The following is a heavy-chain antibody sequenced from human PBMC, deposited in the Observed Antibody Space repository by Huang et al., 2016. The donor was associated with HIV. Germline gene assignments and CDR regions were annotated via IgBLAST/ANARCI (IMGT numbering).Heavy chain of an antibody. CDR3: ATVDYYDTSGPQRGYFDN. J-gene: IGHJ4*02. V-gene: IGHV1-69*01. CDR1: GGSFRNFA. CDR2: IIPTLGTA. Sequence: QVQLVQSGAEVKKPGSSVKVSCKASGGSFRNFAMSWVRHAPGQGREWMGGIIPTLGTANYAQKFQGRVKIIADESTSTAYMELSSLRSEDTAVYYCATVDYYDTSGPQRGYFDNWGQGTLVTVSS. D-gene: IGHD3-22*01.